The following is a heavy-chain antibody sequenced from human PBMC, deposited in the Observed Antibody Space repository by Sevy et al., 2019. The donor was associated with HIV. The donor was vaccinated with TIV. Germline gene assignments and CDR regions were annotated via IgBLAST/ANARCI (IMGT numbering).Heavy chain of an antibody. Sequence: GESLKISCAASGFTFSSHSMNWVRQAPGKGLEWVSSISSSSSYIYYADSVKGRFTISRDNAKNSLYLQMNSLRAEDTAVYYCASDYDYVWGSLYWGQGTLVTVSS. CDR3: ASDYDYVWGSLY. D-gene: IGHD3-16*01. CDR1: GFTFSSHS. V-gene: IGHV3-21*01. J-gene: IGHJ4*02. CDR2: ISSSSSYI.